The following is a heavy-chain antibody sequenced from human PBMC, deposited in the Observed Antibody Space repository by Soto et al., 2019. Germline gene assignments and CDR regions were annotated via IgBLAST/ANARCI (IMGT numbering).Heavy chain of an antibody. CDR2: ISGSGGST. V-gene: IGHV3-23*01. CDR3: AKAAYCSGGSCPPSNNWFDP. CDR1: GFTFSSYA. J-gene: IGHJ5*02. D-gene: IGHD2-15*01. Sequence: PGGSLRLSCAASGFTFSSYAMSWVRQAPGKGLEWVSAISGSGGSTYYADSVKGRFTISRDNSKNTLYLQMNSLRAEDTAVYYCAKAAYCSGGSCPPSNNWFDPWGQGTLVTVSS.